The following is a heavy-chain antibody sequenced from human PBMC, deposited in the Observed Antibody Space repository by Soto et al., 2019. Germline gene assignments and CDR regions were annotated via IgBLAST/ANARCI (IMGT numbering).Heavy chain of an antibody. CDR1: GGTFSSYA. Sequence: SVKVSCKASGGTFSSYAISWVRQAPGQGLEWMGGIIPIFGTANYAQKFQGRVTITADESTSTAYMELSSLRSEDTAVYYCARDLRIRGYCSSTSCPEYYYYGMDVWGQGTTVTVSS. J-gene: IGHJ6*02. V-gene: IGHV1-69*13. CDR2: IIPIFGTA. D-gene: IGHD2-2*01. CDR3: ARDLRIRGYCSSTSCPEYYYYGMDV.